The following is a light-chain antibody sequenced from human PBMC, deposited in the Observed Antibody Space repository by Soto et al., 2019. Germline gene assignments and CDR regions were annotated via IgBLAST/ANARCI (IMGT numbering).Light chain of an antibody. Sequence: QSVLTQPPSVSGSPGQSVTISCTGTSSDVGGYNRVSWYQQAPGTAPKLITYEVSNRPSGVPDRYSGSKSGNTASLTISGLQPEDEADYYCSSYTGSSTHVVFGGGTKLTVL. J-gene: IGLJ2*01. V-gene: IGLV2-18*02. CDR2: EVS. CDR3: SSYTGSSTHVV. CDR1: SSDVGGYNR.